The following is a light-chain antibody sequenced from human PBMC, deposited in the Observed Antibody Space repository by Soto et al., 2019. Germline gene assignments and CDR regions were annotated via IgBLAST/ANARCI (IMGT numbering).Light chain of an antibody. CDR3: CSYIGSDSVI. CDR1: SDVGDYDY. CDR2: AVT. V-gene: IGLV2-11*01. Sequence: QSVLTQPRSVSGSHGQSVTISCTGSDVGDYDYVSWYQQHPGRAPKLMIYAVTNRPSGVPDRFSGSKSGDTASLTISGLQADDEADYYCCSYIGSDSVIFGGGTKLTVL. J-gene: IGLJ2*01.